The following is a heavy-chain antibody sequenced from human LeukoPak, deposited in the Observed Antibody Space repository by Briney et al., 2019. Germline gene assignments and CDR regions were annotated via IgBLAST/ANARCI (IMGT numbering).Heavy chain of an antibody. CDR2: IGSRGSTI. CDR1: VFTFSIYE. CDR3: ARASLSSSWYYRPEDLGY. D-gene: IGHD6-13*01. J-gene: IGHJ4*02. V-gene: IGHV3-48*03. Sequence: GGPLRLSCAPSVFTFSIYEMNWAPQAPGKGREGVSYIGSRGSTIYYADFVKGRFTISRDNAKNSLYLQMNSLRAEDTAVYYCARASLSSSWYYRPEDLGYWGQGTLVTVSS.